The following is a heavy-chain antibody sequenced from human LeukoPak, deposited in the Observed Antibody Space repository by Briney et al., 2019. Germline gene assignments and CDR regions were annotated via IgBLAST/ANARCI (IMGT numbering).Heavy chain of an antibody. CDR2: ISGSGGST. CDR1: GFTFSSYA. Sequence: GGSLRLSCAASGFTFSSYAMSWVRQAPGKGLEWVSAISGSGGSTYYADSVKGRFTISRDNSKNTLYLQMNSLRAEDTAVYYCAIAFWLIFGVVIIDDYWGQGTLVTVSS. J-gene: IGHJ4*02. CDR3: AIAFWLIFGVVIIDDY. V-gene: IGHV3-23*01. D-gene: IGHD3-3*01.